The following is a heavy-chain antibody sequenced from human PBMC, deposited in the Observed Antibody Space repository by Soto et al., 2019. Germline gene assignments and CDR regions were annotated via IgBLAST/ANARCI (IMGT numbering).Heavy chain of an antibody. Sequence: SETLSLTCTVSNDSISGGGYSWSWIRQPPGKGLQWIGYIYHSRRTYYNPSLRSRVTISVDRSKNQFSLNLSSMSAADTAVYYCARGKFQYSFDYWGQGTLVTVSS. CDR2: IYHSRRT. V-gene: IGHV4-30-2*01. CDR3: ARGKFQYSFDY. CDR1: NDSISGGGYS. J-gene: IGHJ4*02. D-gene: IGHD2-21*01.